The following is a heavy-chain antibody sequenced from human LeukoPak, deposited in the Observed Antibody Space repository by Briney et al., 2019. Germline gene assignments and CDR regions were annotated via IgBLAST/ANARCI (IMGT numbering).Heavy chain of an antibody. V-gene: IGHV3-23*01. D-gene: IGHD4-17*01. J-gene: IGHJ4*02. CDR2: ISGSGDST. CDR1: GFTFSSYA. CDR3: AKDPGPYGDYYFDY. Sequence: GGSLRLSCAASGFTFSSYAMSWVCQAPGKGLEWVSAISGSGDSTDYADSVKGRFTISRDNSKNTLYLQMNSLRAEDTAVYYCAKDPGPYGDYYFDYWGQGTLVTVSS.